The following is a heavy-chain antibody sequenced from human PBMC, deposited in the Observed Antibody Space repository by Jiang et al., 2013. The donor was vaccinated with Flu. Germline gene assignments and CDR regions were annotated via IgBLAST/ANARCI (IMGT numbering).Heavy chain of an antibody. V-gene: IGHV1-69*06. J-gene: IGHJ6*02. CDR3: AAISRNYFGLDV. Sequence: GAEVKKPGSSVKVSCKASGDTFTSYVVNWVRQAPGQGLEWVGGLMPMSGTAKYAQKFQGRVTITADKSTRIDYMELNSLTSDDTAVYYCAAISRNYFGLDVWGQGTTVTVSS. CDR1: GDTFTSYV. D-gene: IGHD3-3*01. CDR2: LMPMSGTA.